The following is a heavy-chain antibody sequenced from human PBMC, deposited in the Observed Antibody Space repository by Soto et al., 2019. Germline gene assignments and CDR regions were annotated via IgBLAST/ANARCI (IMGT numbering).Heavy chain of an antibody. J-gene: IGHJ4*02. CDR2: IYHSGST. V-gene: IGHV4-4*02. D-gene: IGHD3-10*01. Sequence: SETLSLTCAVSGGSISSTNWWSWVRQPPGKGLEWIGEIYHSGSTNYNPSLKSRVTISVDKSKNQFSLKLSSVTAADTAVYYCARVKASGVNFDYWGQGTLVTVS. CDR3: ARVKASGVNFDY. CDR1: GGSISSTNW.